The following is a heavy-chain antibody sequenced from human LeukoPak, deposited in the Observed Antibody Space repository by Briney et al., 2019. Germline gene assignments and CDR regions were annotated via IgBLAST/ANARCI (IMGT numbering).Heavy chain of an antibody. CDR2: ISYDGSNK. CDR1: GFTFSSYD. D-gene: IGHD1-26*01. V-gene: IGHV3-30*18. Sequence: GGSLRLSCAASGFTFSSYDMHWGRQAPGKGLEWVAIISYDGSNKYYADSVKGRFTISRDNSKNTLYLQMNSLRAEDTAVYYCAKSSGRYYYYYGMDVWGQGTTVTVSS. CDR3: AKSSGRYYYYYGMDV. J-gene: IGHJ6*02.